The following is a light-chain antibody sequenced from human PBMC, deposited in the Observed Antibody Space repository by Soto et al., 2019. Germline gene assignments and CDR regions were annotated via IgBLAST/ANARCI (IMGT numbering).Light chain of an antibody. V-gene: IGKV3-15*01. J-gene: IGKJ5*01. CDR3: QQYKNWHFS. Sequence: EISMTQFPAILSASPGGGATLSCRAAQDVTTNFAWYQLRRGQTPRLLIYDISTRATGVPARFSGSGSGTEFTFTIRGLQSEDFALYFCQQYKNWHFSFGTGTRLEI. CDR1: QDVTTN. CDR2: DIS.